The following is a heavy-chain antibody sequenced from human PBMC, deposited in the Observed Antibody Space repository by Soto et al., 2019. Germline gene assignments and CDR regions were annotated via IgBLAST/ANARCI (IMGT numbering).Heavy chain of an antibody. CDR2: IYTDGRT. Sequence: EVQLVESGGGVIQPGGSLRLSCAAAGFSVSSKYMSWVRQAPGKGLEWVSVIYTDGRTFYAESVKGRFTISRDNSENCIYIQMNSLRAEETAVYYGGRDQSVGVTAPDSWGQGTLVTVSS. CDR1: GFSVSSKY. D-gene: IGHD1-26*01. V-gene: IGHV3-53*01. J-gene: IGHJ4*02. CDR3: GRDQSVGVTAPDS.